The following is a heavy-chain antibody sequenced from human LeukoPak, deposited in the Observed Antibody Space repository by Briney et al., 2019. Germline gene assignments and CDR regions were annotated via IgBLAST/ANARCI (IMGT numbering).Heavy chain of an antibody. CDR3: AKDRIGFYQPYDC. Sequence: QSGGSLRLSCAASGFAFSSHAMSWVRQAPGKGLEWVSARSGGGETTCYADSVKGRFIMSRDNSRNMLHLQKNGLRAEDTAVYYCAKDRIGFYQPYDCWGQGTLVTVSS. CDR1: GFAFSSHA. J-gene: IGHJ4*02. V-gene: IGHV3-23*01. CDR2: RSGGGETT. D-gene: IGHD2-2*01.